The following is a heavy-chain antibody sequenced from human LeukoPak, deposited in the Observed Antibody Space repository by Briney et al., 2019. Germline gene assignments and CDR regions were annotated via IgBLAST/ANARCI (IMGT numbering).Heavy chain of an antibody. J-gene: IGHJ4*02. CDR1: GYTFTGYY. CDR3: ARSQQWELLPHY. V-gene: IGHV1-2*02. D-gene: IGHD1-26*01. CDR2: INPNSDGT. Sequence: ASVKVSCKASGYTFTGYYMHWVRQAPGQGLEWMGWINPNSDGTNYAQKFQGRVTMTRDTSINTAYMELSRLRSDDTAVYYCARSQQWELLPHYWGQGTLVTVSS.